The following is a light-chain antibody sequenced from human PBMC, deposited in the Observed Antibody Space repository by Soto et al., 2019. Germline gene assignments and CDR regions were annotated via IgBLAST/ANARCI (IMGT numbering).Light chain of an antibody. V-gene: IGKV1-9*01. CDR3: QQYNSYSRT. Sequence: DIQLTQSPSVLSASVGDTVTITCRASQALSNYLAWYQQKPGKAPDLLIYSASTLQSGVPSRFSGSGSETEFSLTITSLQPDDFATYYCQQYNSYSRTFGQGTKVDIK. J-gene: IGKJ1*01. CDR2: SAS. CDR1: QALSNY.